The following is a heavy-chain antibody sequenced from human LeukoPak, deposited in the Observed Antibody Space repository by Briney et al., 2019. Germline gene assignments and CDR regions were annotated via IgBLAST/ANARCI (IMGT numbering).Heavy chain of an antibody. CDR2: INAGNGDT. Sequence: ASVKVSCKASGYTFTSYAVQWVRQAPGQRLEWMGWINAGNGDTKYSQKFQGRVTITRDTPASTAYMELSSLTSEDTAAYYCARGGGYGFNWIDPLGQGTLVTVSS. CDR1: GYTFTSYA. D-gene: IGHD5-12*01. J-gene: IGHJ5*02. V-gene: IGHV1-3*01. CDR3: ARGGGYGFNWIDP.